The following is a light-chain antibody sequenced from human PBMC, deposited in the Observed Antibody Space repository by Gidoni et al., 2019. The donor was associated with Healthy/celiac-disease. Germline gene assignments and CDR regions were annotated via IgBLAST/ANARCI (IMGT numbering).Light chain of an antibody. Sequence: EIILTQSPGTLSVSPGERATLFCRATQPVSGNFLAWYQQKPGQPPSLLIYDTSRRATGVPDRFSGSGSGTDFSLLISRLQTEDSALYYCQQYGASPLTFGGGTRVEI. J-gene: IGKJ4*01. CDR1: QPVSGNF. CDR2: DTS. V-gene: IGKV3-20*01. CDR3: QQYGASPLT.